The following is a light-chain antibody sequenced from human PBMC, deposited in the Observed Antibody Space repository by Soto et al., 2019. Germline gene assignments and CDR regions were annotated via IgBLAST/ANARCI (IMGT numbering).Light chain of an antibody. CDR2: EAS. CDR3: QQYTSYPWT. V-gene: IGKV1-5*03. CDR1: QSIRYC. Sequence: DIQMTQSPATLSASVGDRATITCRASQSIRYCLAWYQQKAGKAPKLLIYEASRLETGVPSRISGSGSGTEFTLTISSLQHDDFATYYCQQYTSYPWTFGQGTKVDIK. J-gene: IGKJ1*01.